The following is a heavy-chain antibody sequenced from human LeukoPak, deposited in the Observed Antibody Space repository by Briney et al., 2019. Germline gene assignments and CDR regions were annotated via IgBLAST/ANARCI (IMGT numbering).Heavy chain of an antibody. D-gene: IGHD2-15*01. CDR3: AREVRIVDY. CDR1: GFTFSSYA. Sequence: GRSLRLSCAASGFTFSSYAMHWVRQAPGKGLEWVAVISYDGSNKYYADSVKGRFTISRDNSKNTLYLQMNSLRAEDTAVYYCAREVRIVDYWGQGTLVTVSS. V-gene: IGHV3-30-3*01. CDR2: ISYDGSNK. J-gene: IGHJ4*02.